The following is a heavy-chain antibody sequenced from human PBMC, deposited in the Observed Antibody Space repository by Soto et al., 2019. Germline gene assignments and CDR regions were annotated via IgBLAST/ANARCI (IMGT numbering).Heavy chain of an antibody. CDR1: GGSISSGGYY. CDR3: ARDGRYYYYGMDV. CDR2: IYYSGST. Sequence: QVQLQESGPGLVKPSQTLSLTCTVSGGSISSGGYYWSWIRQHPGKGLEWIGYIYYSGSTYYNPSLKRRVTISVDTSKNQFSLKLSSVTAADTAVYYCARDGRYYYYGMDVWGQGTTVTVSS. V-gene: IGHV4-31*03. J-gene: IGHJ6*02.